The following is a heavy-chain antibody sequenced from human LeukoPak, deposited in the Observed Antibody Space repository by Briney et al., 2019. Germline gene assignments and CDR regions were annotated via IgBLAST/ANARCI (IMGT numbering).Heavy chain of an antibody. CDR3: AKRRTYCSRTSCPLDY. CDR1: GFTFSSFA. D-gene: IGHD2-2*01. V-gene: IGHV3-23*01. CDR2: ISAGGGST. J-gene: IGHJ4*02. Sequence: GGSLRLSCAASGFTFSSFAMNWVRQAPGKGLEWVSAISAGGGSTYHADSVKGRFTISRDNSKNTLYLQTNSLRAEDTAVYYCAKRRTYCSRTSCPLDYWGQGTLVTVSS.